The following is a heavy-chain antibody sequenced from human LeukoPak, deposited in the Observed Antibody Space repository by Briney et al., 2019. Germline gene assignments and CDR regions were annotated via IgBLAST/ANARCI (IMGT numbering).Heavy chain of an antibody. CDR3: AKEYREVVTASDY. J-gene: IGHJ4*02. Sequence: PGGSLRLSCAASGFTFSSYGMHWVRQAPGKGLGWVAFIRYDGSNKYYADSVKGRFTISRDNSKNTLYLQMNSLRAEDTAVYYCAKEYREVVTASDYWGQGTLVTVSS. D-gene: IGHD2-21*02. CDR1: GFTFSSYG. CDR2: IRYDGSNK. V-gene: IGHV3-30*02.